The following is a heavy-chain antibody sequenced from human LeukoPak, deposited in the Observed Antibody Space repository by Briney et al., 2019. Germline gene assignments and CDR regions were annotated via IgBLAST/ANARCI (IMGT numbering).Heavy chain of an antibody. Sequence: SVKVSCKASGGTFSSYAISWVRQAPGQGLEWMGGIIPIFGTANYAQKFQGRVTITADESTSTAYMELSCLRSEDTAVYYCARAMTYYGSGSPDAFDIWGQGTMVTVSS. CDR1: GGTFSSYA. V-gene: IGHV1-69*13. J-gene: IGHJ3*02. CDR2: IIPIFGTA. CDR3: ARAMTYYGSGSPDAFDI. D-gene: IGHD3-10*01.